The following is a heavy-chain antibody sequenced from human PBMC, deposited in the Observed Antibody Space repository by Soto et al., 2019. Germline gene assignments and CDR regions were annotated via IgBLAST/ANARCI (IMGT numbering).Heavy chain of an antibody. CDR1: GFTFSSYE. J-gene: IGHJ6*02. CDR2: ISSSGSTI. CDR3: AILPLEYSSAYYYYGMDV. Sequence: GGYLRLSCAASGFTFSSYEMNWVRQAPGKGLEWVSYISSSGSTIYYADSVKGRFTISRDNAKNSLYLQMNSLRAEDTAVYYCAILPLEYSSAYYYYGMDVWGQGTTVTVSS. D-gene: IGHD6-6*01. V-gene: IGHV3-48*03.